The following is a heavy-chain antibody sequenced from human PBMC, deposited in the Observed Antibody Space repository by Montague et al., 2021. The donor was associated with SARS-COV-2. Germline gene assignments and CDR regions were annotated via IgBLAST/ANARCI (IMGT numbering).Heavy chain of an antibody. V-gene: IGHV4-59*01. CDR2: VSYSGST. CDR3: ARRGPVGADDAFDI. Sequence: SETLSLTCTVSGGSISSDYWSWIRQPPGKGLEWIGYVSYSGSTTYNPSLKSRVTISVDTSKNQFSLKLSSVTAADTAVYYCARRGPVGADDAFDIWGQGTMVTVSS. J-gene: IGHJ3*02. D-gene: IGHD1-26*01. CDR1: GGSISSDY.